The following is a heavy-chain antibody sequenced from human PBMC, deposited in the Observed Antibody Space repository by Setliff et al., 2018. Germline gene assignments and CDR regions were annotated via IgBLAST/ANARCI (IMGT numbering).Heavy chain of an antibody. J-gene: IGHJ3*02. CDR3: ATGEGGSDDAFGI. Sequence: SETLSLTCAVYGGSFSGYYWNWIRQPPGKGLEWIVYIYHGGTTYYNPSLKSRVTISVDTSKNQVSLNLTSVTAADTAMYYCATGEGGSDDAFGIWGQGTMVTVSS. V-gene: IGHV4-34*01. CDR2: IYHGGTT. CDR1: GGSFSGYY. D-gene: IGHD7-27*01.